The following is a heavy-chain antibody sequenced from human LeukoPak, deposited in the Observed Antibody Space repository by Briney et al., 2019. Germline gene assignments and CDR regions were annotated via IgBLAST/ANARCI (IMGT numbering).Heavy chain of an antibody. CDR1: GITLSNYG. J-gene: IGHJ6*03. D-gene: IGHD3-3*01. CDR2: ISDSGGFT. Sequence: GGSLRLSCVVSGITLSNYGMSWVRQAPGKGLEWVAGISDSGGFTNYADSVKGRFTISRDNPKNTLYLQMNSLRAEDTAVHYCAKGPKADFWSGYYGYYYYMDVWGKGTTVTVSS. V-gene: IGHV3-23*01. CDR3: AKGPKADFWSGYYGYYYYMDV.